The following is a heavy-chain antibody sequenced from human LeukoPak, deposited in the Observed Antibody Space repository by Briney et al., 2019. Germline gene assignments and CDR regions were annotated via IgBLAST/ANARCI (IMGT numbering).Heavy chain of an antibody. J-gene: IGHJ4*02. CDR2: ISGSGGST. V-gene: IGHV3-23*01. CDR1: GFTFSGYA. Sequence: QAGGSLRLSCAASGFTFSGYAMSWVCQAPGKGLEWVSAISGSGGSTYYADCVKGRFTISRDNAKNSLYLQMNSLRAEDTAVYYCARTKKQLVEYYFDYWGQGTLVTVSS. D-gene: IGHD6-6*01. CDR3: ARTKKQLVEYYFDY.